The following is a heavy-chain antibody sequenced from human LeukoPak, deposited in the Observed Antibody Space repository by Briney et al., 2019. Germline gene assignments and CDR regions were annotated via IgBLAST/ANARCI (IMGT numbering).Heavy chain of an antibody. Sequence: GGSLRLSCAASGFTFSSYSMNWVRQAPGKGLEWVSSISSSSSYIYYADSVKGRFTISRDNSKNTLYLQMNSLRAEDTAVYYCAKDGGYCSSTSCYTYYFDYWGQGTLVTVSS. CDR1: GFTFSSYS. V-gene: IGHV3-21*01. J-gene: IGHJ4*02. CDR3: AKDGGYCSSTSCYTYYFDY. D-gene: IGHD2-2*02. CDR2: ISSSSSYI.